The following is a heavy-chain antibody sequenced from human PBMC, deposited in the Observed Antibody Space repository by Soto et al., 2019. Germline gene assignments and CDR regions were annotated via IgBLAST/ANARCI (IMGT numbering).Heavy chain of an antibody. J-gene: IGHJ4*02. V-gene: IGHV2-26*01. CDR3: ARGRGWGDCWIGYPPEVYYFDY. CDR1: GFSLSNARMG. D-gene: IGHD3-3*01. CDR2: IFSNDEK. Sequence: QVTLKESGPVLVKPTETLTLTCTVSGFSLSNARMGVSWLRQPPGKALEWLAQIFSNDEKSYSTSLKSRLTIYKHPSKRQVVLTNTNMDPVDTATYYSARGRGWGDCWIGYPPEVYYFDYWGQGTLVTVSS.